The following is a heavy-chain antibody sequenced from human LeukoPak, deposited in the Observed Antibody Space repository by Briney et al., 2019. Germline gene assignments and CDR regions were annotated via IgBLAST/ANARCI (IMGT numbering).Heavy chain of an antibody. V-gene: IGHV3-30-3*01. CDR2: ISYDGSNK. D-gene: IGHD5-12*01. CDR1: GFSFSSYS. J-gene: IGHJ3*02. CDR3: ARKKGIVASVAFYI. Sequence: PGRSLRLSCAASGFSFSSYSMDWVRQAPGKGLEWVAVISYDGSNKYYAASVKGGFTISRDNTKNTSYLQMYSPRAEETAVYYCARKKGIVASVAFYISGQGTL.